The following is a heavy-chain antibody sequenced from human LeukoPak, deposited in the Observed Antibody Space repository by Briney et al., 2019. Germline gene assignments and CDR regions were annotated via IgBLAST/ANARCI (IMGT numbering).Heavy chain of an antibody. V-gene: IGHV3-23*01. D-gene: IGHD3-10*01. J-gene: IGHJ6*03. CDR3: AKGVRGVINYYYYYMDV. Sequence: PGGSLRLSCAASGFTFSSYAMSWVRQAPGKGLEWVSAISGSGGSTYYADSVKGRFTISRDNSKNTLYLQMNSLGAEDTAVYYCAKGVRGVINYYYYYMDVWGKGTTVTVSS. CDR1: GFTFSSYA. CDR2: ISGSGGST.